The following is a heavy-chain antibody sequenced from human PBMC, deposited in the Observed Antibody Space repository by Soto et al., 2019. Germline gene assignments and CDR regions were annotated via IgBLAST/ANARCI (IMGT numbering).Heavy chain of an antibody. CDR3: ARNYYDSSGYYPRLDY. J-gene: IGHJ4*02. CDR1: GYTFTSYY. V-gene: IGHV1-18*04. D-gene: IGHD3-22*01. Sequence: ASVKVSCKASGYTFTSYYVHWVRQAPGQGLEWMGWISAYNGNTNYAQKLQSRVTMTTDTSTSTAYMELRSLRSDDTAVYYCARNYYDSSGYYPRLDYWGQGTLVTVSS. CDR2: ISAYNGNT.